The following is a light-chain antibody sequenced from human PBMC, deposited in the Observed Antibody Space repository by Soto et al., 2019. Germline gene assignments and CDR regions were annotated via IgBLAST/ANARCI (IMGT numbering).Light chain of an antibody. CDR3: QWYNSAPLT. CDR1: HVNCND. Sequence: DIQMTQSPHSLSASVGNRVTITCRASHVNCNDLAWYQQKPGTVPKLLIYAASTLQSGVPSRFSGRGSGTDFPLIISSLQPEDVANYYCQWYNSAPLTFGGGIQGEIK. J-gene: IGKJ4*01. V-gene: IGKV1-27*01. CDR2: AAS.